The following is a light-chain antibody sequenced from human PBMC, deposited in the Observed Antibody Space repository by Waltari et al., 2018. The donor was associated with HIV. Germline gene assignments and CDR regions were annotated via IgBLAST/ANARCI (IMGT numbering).Light chain of an antibody. Sequence: SVLTQPPSTSGTPGQQVTISCSGSTSNIGSKFVYWYQQFPGTAPKLLIYRNNGRPSGVPDRFSGSKSGISASLAITGLRSEDEADYYCAAWDVSLSGWVFGGGTKLTVL. V-gene: IGLV1-47*01. CDR2: RNN. CDR1: TSNIGSKF. CDR3: AAWDVSLSGWV. J-gene: IGLJ3*02.